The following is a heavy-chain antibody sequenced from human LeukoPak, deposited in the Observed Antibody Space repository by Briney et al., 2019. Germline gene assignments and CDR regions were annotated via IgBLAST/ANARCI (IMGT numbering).Heavy chain of an antibody. D-gene: IGHD6-19*01. CDR1: GGSISSGGYS. Sequence: SETLSLTCAVSGGSISSGGYSWSWIRQPPGKGLEWIGYIYHSGSTYYNPSLRSRVTISVDRPNNQFSLKLNSVTAADTAVYYCARHGKETSGWYSGENWFDPWGQGTLVTVSS. CDR3: ARHGKETSGWYSGENWFDP. V-gene: IGHV4-30-2*01. J-gene: IGHJ5*02. CDR2: IYHSGST.